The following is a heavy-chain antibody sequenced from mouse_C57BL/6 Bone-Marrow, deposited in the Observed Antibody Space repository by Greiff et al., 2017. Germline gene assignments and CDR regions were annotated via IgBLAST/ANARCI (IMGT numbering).Heavy chain of an antibody. J-gene: IGHJ3*01. CDR1: GFNIKDDY. V-gene: IGHV14-4*01. CDR3: TSRPPWFAY. Sequence: VQLQQSGAELVRPGASVKLSCTASGFNIKDDYMHWVKQRPEQGLEWIGWIDPENGDTEYASKFQGKATITADTSSNTAYLQLSSLTSEDTAVYYCTSRPPWFAYWGQGTLVTVSA. D-gene: IGHD6-1*01. CDR2: IDPENGDT.